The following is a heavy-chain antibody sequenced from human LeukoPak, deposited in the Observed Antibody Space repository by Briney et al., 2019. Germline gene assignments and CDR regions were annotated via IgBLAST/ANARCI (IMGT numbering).Heavy chain of an antibody. Sequence: GASVKVSCKASGYTFTGYYMHWVRQAPGQGLEWMGWINPNSGGTNYAQKFQGRVTMTRDTSISTAYMELSRLRSDDTAKYYCARGLPKTSSGWFDPWGQGTLVTVSS. J-gene: IGHJ5*02. CDR2: INPNSGGT. CDR3: ARGLPKTSSGWFDP. D-gene: IGHD3-3*01. CDR1: GYTFTGYY. V-gene: IGHV1-2*02.